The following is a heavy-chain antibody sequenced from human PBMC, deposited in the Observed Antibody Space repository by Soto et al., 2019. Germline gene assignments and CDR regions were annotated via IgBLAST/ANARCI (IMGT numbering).Heavy chain of an antibody. D-gene: IGHD4-17*01. CDR3: ARMYGEDIAHFGC. CDR1: GYNFNKYW. J-gene: IGHJ4*02. CDR2: IFPDDSDA. V-gene: IGHV5-51*01. Sequence: GESLKISCKGSGYNFNKYWIGWVRQMPGKGLEWMGIIFPDDSDARYSPSLQGRVTISVDKSITTAYLQWSSLKASDTAMYYCARMYGEDIAHFGCWGQGTLVTVSS.